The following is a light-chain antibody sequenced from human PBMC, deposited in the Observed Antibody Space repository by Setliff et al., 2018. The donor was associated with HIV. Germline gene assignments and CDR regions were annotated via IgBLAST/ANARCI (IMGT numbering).Light chain of an antibody. CDR3: CSYAGSYTYV. CDR2: AVT. Sequence: QSALAQPRSVSGSPGQSVTFSCTGTSSDVGGYDYVSWYQHHPGKAPKLMIYAVTKRPSGVPDRFSGSKSGNRASLTIFGLRAEDEADYYCCSYAGSYTYVFGTGTKVTV. CDR1: SSDVGGYDY. J-gene: IGLJ1*01. V-gene: IGLV2-11*01.